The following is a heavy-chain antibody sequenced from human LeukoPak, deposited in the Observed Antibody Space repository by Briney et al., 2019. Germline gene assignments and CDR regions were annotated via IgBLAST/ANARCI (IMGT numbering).Heavy chain of an antibody. J-gene: IGHJ4*02. CDR3: ARGGGPLY. Sequence: ASVKVSCKASGYTFTAYYMHWVRQAHGQGLEWMGWINPSSGGTEYAQRFQGRVTMTRDTSISTAYMEVSRLTSDDTAVYYCARGGGPLYWGQGTLVTVSS. CDR1: GYTFTAYY. V-gene: IGHV1-2*02. CDR2: INPSSGGT. D-gene: IGHD3-16*01.